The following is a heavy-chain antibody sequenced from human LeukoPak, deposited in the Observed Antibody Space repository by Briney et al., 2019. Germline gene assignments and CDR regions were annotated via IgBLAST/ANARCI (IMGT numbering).Heavy chain of an antibody. CDR3: ARHGVYGGKDFDY. CDR2: IYYSGST. CDR1: GGSISSYY. V-gene: IGHV4-59*08. J-gene: IGHJ4*02. D-gene: IGHD4-23*01. Sequence: ASETLSLTCTVSGGSISSYYWSWIRQPPGKGLEWIGYIYYSGSTNYNPSLKSRVTISVDTSKNQFSLKLSSVTAADTAVYYCARHGVYGGKDFDYWGQGTLVTVSS.